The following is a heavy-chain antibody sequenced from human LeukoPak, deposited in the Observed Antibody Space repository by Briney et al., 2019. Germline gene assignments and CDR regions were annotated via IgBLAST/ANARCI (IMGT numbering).Heavy chain of an antibody. Sequence: PGRSLRLSCAASGFTFDDYAMHWVRQAPGKGLEWVSGISCNSGSICYADSVKGRFTISKDNAKNSLYLQMNSLRAEDTAVYYCARKHRGLGYWGQGTLVTVSS. CDR2: ISCNSGSI. CDR3: ARKHRGLGY. D-gene: IGHD3-10*01. CDR1: GFTFDDYA. J-gene: IGHJ4*02. V-gene: IGHV3-9*01.